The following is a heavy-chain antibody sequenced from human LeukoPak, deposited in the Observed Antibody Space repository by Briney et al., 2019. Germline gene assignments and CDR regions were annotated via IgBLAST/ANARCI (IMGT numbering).Heavy chain of an antibody. V-gene: IGHV1-69*05. J-gene: IGHJ4*02. CDR1: GGTFSSYA. CDR2: IIPIFGSA. D-gene: IGHD6-19*01. CDR3: ARDLVGGSGF. Sequence: ASVKVSCKASGGTFSSYAISWVRQAPGQGLEWMGGIIPIFGSANYAQKFQGRVTITTDESTSTAYMELSSLRSEDTAVYYCARDLVGGSGFWGQGTLVTVSS.